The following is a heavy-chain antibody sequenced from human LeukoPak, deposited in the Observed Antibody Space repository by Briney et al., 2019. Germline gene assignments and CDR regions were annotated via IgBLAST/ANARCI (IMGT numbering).Heavy chain of an antibody. Sequence: SVKVSCKASGGTFSSYAISWVRQAPGKGLEWMGGIIHIFGSANYAQKFQGRVTITAEKSTSTAYMELSSLRSEDTAVYYCALRGPYYYDSSGYYYYYYMDVWGKGTTVTVSS. CDR2: IIHIFGSA. CDR1: GGTFSSYA. J-gene: IGHJ6*03. CDR3: ALRGPYYYDSSGYYYYYYMDV. D-gene: IGHD3-22*01. V-gene: IGHV1-69*06.